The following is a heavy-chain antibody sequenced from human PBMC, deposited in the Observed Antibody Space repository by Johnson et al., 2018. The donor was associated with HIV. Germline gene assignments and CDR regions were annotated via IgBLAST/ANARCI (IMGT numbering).Heavy chain of an antibody. V-gene: IGHV3-30*02. CDR1: GFTFDDYG. CDR2: IRYDGSNK. CDR3: AKDLGDAVGDTQDAFDI. Sequence: QEQLVESGGGVVRPGGSLRLSCAASGFTFDDYGMSWVRQAPGKGLEWVAFIRYDGSNKDYADSVKGRFTISRDNSKNTLYLQMNSLRAEDTALYYCAKDLGDAVGDTQDAFDIWGQGTMVTVSS. D-gene: IGHD1-26*01. J-gene: IGHJ3*02.